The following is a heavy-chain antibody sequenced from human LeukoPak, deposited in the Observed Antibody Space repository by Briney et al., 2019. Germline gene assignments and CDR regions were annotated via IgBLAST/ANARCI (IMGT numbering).Heavy chain of an antibody. D-gene: IGHD3-10*01. CDR3: ARDAVLLWFGATAMDV. J-gene: IGHJ6*02. CDR2: ITSSSGTI. Sequence: PGGSLRLSCAASGFTFSSYSMNWVRQAPGKGLEWVSYITSSSGTISYADSMKGRFTISRDNAKNSLYLQMNSLRDEDTAVYYCARDAVLLWFGATAMDVWGQGTTVTVSS. V-gene: IGHV3-48*02. CDR1: GFTFSSYS.